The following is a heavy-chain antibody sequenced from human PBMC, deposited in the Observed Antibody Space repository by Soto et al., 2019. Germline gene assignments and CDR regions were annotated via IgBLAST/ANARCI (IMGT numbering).Heavy chain of an antibody. CDR3: ARDIPAAGVTGAFDI. Sequence: EVQLVESGGGLVQPGGSLRLSCAASGFSVSNNFMSWVRQAPGKGLEWVSAIYADDSTYYADSVKGRFSISRDSSKNTLYLQMNSLRAEDRAVYYCARDIPAAGVTGAFDIWGQGTMVTVSS. V-gene: IGHV3-66*01. CDR1: GFSVSNNF. J-gene: IGHJ3*02. D-gene: IGHD6-13*01. CDR2: IYADDST.